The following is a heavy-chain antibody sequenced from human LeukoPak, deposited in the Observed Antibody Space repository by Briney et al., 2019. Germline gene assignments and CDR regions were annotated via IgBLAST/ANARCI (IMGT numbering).Heavy chain of an antibody. CDR3: ARESRTGISDY. J-gene: IGHJ4*02. CDR1: GGSISSYY. Sequence: PSETLSLTCTVSGGSISSYYWSWIRQPPGKGLEWIGHIYTSGSTNYNPSLKSRVTISVDTSKNQFSLKLSSVTAADTAVYYCARESRTGISDYWGQGTLVTVSS. CDR2: IYTSGST. D-gene: IGHD3-10*01. V-gene: IGHV4-4*09.